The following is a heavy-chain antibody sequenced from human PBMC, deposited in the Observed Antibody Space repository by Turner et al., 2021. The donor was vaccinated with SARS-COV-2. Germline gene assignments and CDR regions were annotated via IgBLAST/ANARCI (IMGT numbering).Heavy chain of an antibody. CDR1: GFSLSTSGMC. CDR3: ARDHYDILTGYYELMDV. V-gene: IGHV2-70*15. CDR2: IDWDDDK. D-gene: IGHD3-9*01. Sequence: QVTLRESGPALVKPTQTLTLTCTFSGFSLSTSGMCVSWIRQPPGKALEWLARIDWDDDKDYSTSLKTRLTISQDTSKNQVVLTMTNMDPVDTATYYCARDHYDILTGYYELMDVWGQGTTVTVSS. J-gene: IGHJ6*02.